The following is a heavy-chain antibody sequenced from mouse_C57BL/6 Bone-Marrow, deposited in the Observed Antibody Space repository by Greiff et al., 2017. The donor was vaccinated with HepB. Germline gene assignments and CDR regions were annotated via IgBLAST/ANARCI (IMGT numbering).Heavy chain of an antibody. Sequence: QVQLQQSGAELARPGASVKLSCKASGYTFTSYGISWVKQRTGQGLEWIGEIYPRSGNTYYNEKFKGKATLTADKSSSTAYMELRSLISEDSAVYFCAIYYGSSYGAMDYWGQGTSVTVSS. V-gene: IGHV1-81*01. D-gene: IGHD1-1*01. CDR1: GYTFTSYG. J-gene: IGHJ4*01. CDR3: AIYYGSSYGAMDY. CDR2: IYPRSGNT.